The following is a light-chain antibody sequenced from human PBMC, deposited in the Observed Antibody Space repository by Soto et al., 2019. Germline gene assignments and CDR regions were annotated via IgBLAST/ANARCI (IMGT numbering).Light chain of an antibody. CDR1: SSDVGSSNY. Sequence: QLVLTQPASVSGYPGQSITISCTGTSSDVGSSNYVSWYQQYPGKVPKLLIDRVSNRPSGVSNRFSGSKSVYTASLTISRLQTEDEADYFCTSSTIDSRYVFGTGTKLTVL. J-gene: IGLJ1*01. CDR2: RVS. CDR3: TSSTIDSRYV. V-gene: IGLV2-14*01.